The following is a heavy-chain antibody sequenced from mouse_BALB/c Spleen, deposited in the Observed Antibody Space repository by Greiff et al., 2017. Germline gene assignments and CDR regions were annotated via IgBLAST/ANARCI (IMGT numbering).Heavy chain of an antibody. CDR2: IYPGNGDT. Sequence: QVQLQQPGAELVKPGASVKMSCKASGYTFTSYNMHWVKQTPGQGLEWIGAIYPGNGDTSYNQKFKGKATLTADKSSSTAYMQLSSLTSEDSAVYYCARQVGLRRGNAMDYWGQGTSVTVSS. J-gene: IGHJ4*01. D-gene: IGHD3-1*01. V-gene: IGHV1-12*01. CDR1: GYTFTSYN. CDR3: ARQVGLRRGNAMDY.